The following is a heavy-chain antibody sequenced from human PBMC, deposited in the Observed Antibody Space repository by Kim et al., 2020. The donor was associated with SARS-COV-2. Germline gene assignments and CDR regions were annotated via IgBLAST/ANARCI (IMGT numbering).Heavy chain of an antibody. CDR3: ASLTPAYYSSGRYYFD. Sequence: SETLSLTCTVSGGSVSSGSYYWSWIRQPPGKGLEWIGYIYYSGSTNYNPSLKSRVTISVDTSQNQFSLKLSSVTAADTAVYYFASLTPAYYSSGRYYFD. CDR1: GGSVSSGSYY. D-gene: IGHD6-19*01. V-gene: IGHV4-61*01. CDR2: IYYSGST. J-gene: IGHJ4*01.